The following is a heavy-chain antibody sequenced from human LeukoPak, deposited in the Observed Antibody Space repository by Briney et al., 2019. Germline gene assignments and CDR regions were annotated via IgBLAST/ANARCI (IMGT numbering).Heavy chain of an antibody. J-gene: IGHJ4*02. CDR1: GFTFSSYA. CDR3: ARVATGTTN. Sequence: GGSLRLSCAASGFTFSSYAMHWVRQAPGKGLEWVSSISSSSYIYYADSVKGRFTISRDNAKNSLYLQMNSLRAEDTAVYYCARVATGTTNWGQGTLVTVSS. CDR2: ISSSSYI. D-gene: IGHD1-7*01. V-gene: IGHV3-21*01.